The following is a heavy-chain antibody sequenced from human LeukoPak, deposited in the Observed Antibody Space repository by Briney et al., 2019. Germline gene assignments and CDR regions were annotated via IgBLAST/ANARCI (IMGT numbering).Heavy chain of an antibody. CDR1: GFTFSSYG. Sequence: GGSLRLSCAASGFTFSSYGMHWVRQAPGKGLEWVAVISYDGSNKYYADSVKGRFTISRDNSKNTLYLQMNSLRAEDTAVYYCANTPYYYYYGMDVWGQGTTVTVSS. J-gene: IGHJ6*02. CDR2: ISYDGSNK. V-gene: IGHV3-30*18. CDR3: ANTPYYYYYGMDV.